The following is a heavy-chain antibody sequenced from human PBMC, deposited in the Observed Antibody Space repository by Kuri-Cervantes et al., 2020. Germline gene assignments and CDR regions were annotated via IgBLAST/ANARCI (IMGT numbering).Heavy chain of an antibody. Sequence: ASVKVSCKASGYTFTGYYMHWVRQAPGQGLEWVGWINPNSGGTNYAQKFQGRVTMTRDTSISTAYMELSRLRSEDTAVYYCARDLTTWAAEPPLYYYGMDVWGQGTTVTVSS. CDR3: ARDLTTWAAEPPLYYYGMDV. CDR1: GYTFTGYY. CDR2: INPNSGGT. J-gene: IGHJ6*02. V-gene: IGHV1-2*02. D-gene: IGHD6-13*01.